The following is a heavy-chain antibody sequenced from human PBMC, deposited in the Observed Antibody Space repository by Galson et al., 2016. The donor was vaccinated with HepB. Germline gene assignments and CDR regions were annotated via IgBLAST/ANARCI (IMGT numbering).Heavy chain of an antibody. CDR1: GFSFSGRW. CDR2: IKHDGSFT. J-gene: IGHJ5*01. Sequence: SLRLSCAGSGFSFSGRWMHWVRQAPGKGLEWVSRIKHDGSFTTYADSVKGRFTISRDNAKNTLYLQMNSLRIEDTAVYYCAKSDWFDPWGQGTLVTVSS. V-gene: IGHV3-74*01. CDR3: AKSDWFDP.